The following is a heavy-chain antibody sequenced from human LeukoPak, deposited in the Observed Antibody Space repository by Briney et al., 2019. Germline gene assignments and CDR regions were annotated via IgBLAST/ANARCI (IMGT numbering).Heavy chain of an antibody. D-gene: IGHD3-22*01. V-gene: IGHV4-34*01. CDR3: ARVLTYDSSGYYYFLRSFYYFDY. Sequence: SETLSLACAVYGGSFSGYYWSWIRQPPGKGLEWIGEINHSGSTNYNPSLKSRVTISVDTSKNQFSLKLSSVTAADTAVYYCARVLTYDSSGYYYFLRSFYYFDYWGQGTWSPSPQ. CDR1: GGSFSGYY. CDR2: INHSGST. J-gene: IGHJ4*02.